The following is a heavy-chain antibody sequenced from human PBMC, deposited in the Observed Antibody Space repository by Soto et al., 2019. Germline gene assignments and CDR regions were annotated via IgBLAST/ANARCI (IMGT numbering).Heavy chain of an antibody. J-gene: IGHJ6*02. CDR2: IDPSDSYT. V-gene: IGHV5-10-1*01. Sequence: GESLKISCKGSGYSFTSYWISWVRQMPGKGLEWMGRIDPSDSYTNYSPSFQGHVTISADKSISTAYLPWSSLKASDTALYYFARHSSGSWSPFHYDGMYVWGPGTSVTVSS. D-gene: IGHD3-10*01. CDR1: GYSFTSYW. CDR3: ARHSSGSWSPFHYDGMYV.